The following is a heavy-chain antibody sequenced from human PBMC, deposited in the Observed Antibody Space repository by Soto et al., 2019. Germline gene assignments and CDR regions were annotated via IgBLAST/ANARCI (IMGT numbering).Heavy chain of an antibody. V-gene: IGHV3-53*01. CDR2: IYSVCST. CDR1: GFSVSSNY. Sequence: GGSLRLSCAASGFSVSSNYMSWVRQAPGKGLEWVSLIYSVCSTYYADSVKGRFTISRDNSKNTLYLQMNSLSAEDTAVYYCARLEVGWELGVGPLDFWGQGTLVTVSS. D-gene: IGHD1-26*01. CDR3: ARLEVGWELGVGPLDF. J-gene: IGHJ4*02.